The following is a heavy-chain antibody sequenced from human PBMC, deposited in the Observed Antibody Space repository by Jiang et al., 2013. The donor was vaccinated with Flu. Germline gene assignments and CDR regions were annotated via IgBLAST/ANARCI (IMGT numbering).Heavy chain of an antibody. CDR3: AHNHYYDTSGYYYRGRAFDI. V-gene: IGHV2-5*06. Sequence: KPTQTLTLTCTFTGFSLSTSGVSVNWIRQPPGKALEWLALIYWDDDKRYSPSLKSRLTITKDTSKNQVVLTMTNMDPVDTATYYCAHNHYYDTSGYYYRGRAFDIWGQGTMVTVSS. D-gene: IGHD3-22*01. CDR1: GFSLSTSGVS. J-gene: IGHJ3*02. CDR2: IYWDDDK.